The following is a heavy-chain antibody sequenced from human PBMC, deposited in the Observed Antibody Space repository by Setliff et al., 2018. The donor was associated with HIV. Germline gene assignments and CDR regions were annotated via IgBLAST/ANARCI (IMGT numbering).Heavy chain of an antibody. J-gene: IGHJ6*02. CDR2: ILSTGSGGAI. CDR3: ARDNLYYNLWNGSPVYGMDV. D-gene: IGHD3-3*01. V-gene: IGHV3-23*01. CDR1: GFTFSNYA. Sequence: GESLKISCAASGFTFSNYAMSWVRQAPGEGLEWVSAILSTGSGGAIDYADSVQGRFTIFRDNDKNSLYLQMNSLRAEDTAIYYCARDNLYYNLWNGSPVYGMDVWGQGTTVTVSS.